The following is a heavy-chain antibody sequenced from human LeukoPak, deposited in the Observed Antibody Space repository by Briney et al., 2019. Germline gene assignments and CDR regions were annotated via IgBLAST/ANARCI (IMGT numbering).Heavy chain of an antibody. CDR1: GYTFISYG. CDR2: ISAYNGYT. CDR3: ARDESGYDFWSGYYRGAFDI. D-gene: IGHD3-3*01. J-gene: IGHJ3*02. Sequence: GASVKVSCKASGYTFISYGISWVRQAPGEGLEWMGWISAYNGYTNYAQKLQGRVTMTSDTSTSTAYMELRSLRSDDTAVYYCARDESGYDFWSGYYRGAFDIWGQGTMVTVSS. V-gene: IGHV1-18*01.